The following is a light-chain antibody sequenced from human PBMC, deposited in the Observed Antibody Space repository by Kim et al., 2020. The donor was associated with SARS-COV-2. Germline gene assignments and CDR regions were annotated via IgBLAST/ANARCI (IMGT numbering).Light chain of an antibody. CDR1: SSDVGGYNY. Sequence: QSALTQPASVSGSPGQSITISCTGTSSDVGGYNYVSWYQQHPGKAPKLMIYDVIDRPSGVSDRFSGSKSGNTASLTTSGLQAEDEADYYCCSYTSSNTRVFGTGTKVTVL. J-gene: IGLJ1*01. V-gene: IGLV2-14*03. CDR2: DVI. CDR3: CSYTSSNTRV.